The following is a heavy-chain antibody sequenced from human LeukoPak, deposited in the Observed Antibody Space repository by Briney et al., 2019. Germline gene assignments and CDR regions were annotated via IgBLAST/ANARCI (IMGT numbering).Heavy chain of an antibody. CDR1: GYTLSSYA. J-gene: IGHJ4*02. D-gene: IGHD3-9*01. CDR3: AKGFNLLTGFDY. CDR2: ISGSGGST. Sequence: GGSLRLSCAASGYTLSSYAMSWVRQAPGKGLEWVSSISGSGGSTYYADSVKGRFTISRDNSKNTLYLQMNSLRAEDTAVYYCAKGFNLLTGFDYWGQGTLVTVSS. V-gene: IGHV3-23*01.